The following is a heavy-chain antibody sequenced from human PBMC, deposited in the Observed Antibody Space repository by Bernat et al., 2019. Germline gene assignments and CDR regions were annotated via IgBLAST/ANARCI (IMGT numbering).Heavy chain of an antibody. CDR2: IYYSGST. Sequence: QVQLQESGPGLVKPSETLSLTCTVSGGSISSYYWSWIRHPPGKGLEWIGYIYYSGSTNYNPSLKSRVTISVDTSKNQFSLKLSSVTAADTAVYYCARCGYSGYVGYYYYGMDVWGQGTTVTVSS. CDR3: ARCGYSGYVGYYYYGMDV. J-gene: IGHJ6*02. CDR1: GGSISSYY. V-gene: IGHV4-59*01. D-gene: IGHD5-12*01.